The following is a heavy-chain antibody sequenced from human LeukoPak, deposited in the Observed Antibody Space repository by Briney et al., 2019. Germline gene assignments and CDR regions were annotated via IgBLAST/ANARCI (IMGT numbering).Heavy chain of an antibody. CDR2: IFSSSNII. D-gene: IGHD2-15*01. CDR1: GFTFSSYS. CDR3: ARGILYSYDY. V-gene: IGHV3-48*01. Sequence: GGALRLSCVASGFTFSSYSMNCGRQAPGKGVEWVSYIFSSSNIIYYADSVKGRFTISRDNAKNSLYLQMNNLRAEDTAVYYCARGILYSYDYWGQGTLVTVSS. J-gene: IGHJ4*02.